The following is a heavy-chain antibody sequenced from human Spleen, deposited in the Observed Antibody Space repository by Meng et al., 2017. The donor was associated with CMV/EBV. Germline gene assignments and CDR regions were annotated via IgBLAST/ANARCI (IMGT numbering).Heavy chain of an antibody. CDR3: VREGQDNWFDP. Sequence: LPCTVSGGSLSNQYWSWIRQPPGKGLEWLAYIFSSGSTAYNPSLRSRLTISIDMFKNQFSLKLSSVTAADTAMYYCVREGQDNWFDPWGQGTLVTVSS. CDR1: GGSLSNQY. V-gene: IGHV4-59*11. J-gene: IGHJ5*02. CDR2: IFSSGST.